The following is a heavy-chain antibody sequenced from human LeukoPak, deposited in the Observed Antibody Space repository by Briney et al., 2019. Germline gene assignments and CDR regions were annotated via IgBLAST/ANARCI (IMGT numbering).Heavy chain of an antibody. D-gene: IGHD6-19*01. CDR2: ITWNGGIT. J-gene: IGHJ4*02. Sequence: GGSLRLSCAASGLPFDNYGMAWVRHAPGKGLEWVSGITWNGGITAYADSVKGRFTISRDNAKNSLYLQMNTLRAEDTALYYCARDGPVAGVELDQWGQGTLVTVSS. CDR3: ARDGPVAGVELDQ. CDR1: GLPFDNYG. V-gene: IGHV3-20*04.